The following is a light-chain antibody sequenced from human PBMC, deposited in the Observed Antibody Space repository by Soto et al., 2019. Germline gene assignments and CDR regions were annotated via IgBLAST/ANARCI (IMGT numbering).Light chain of an antibody. CDR1: TSDIGSNT. V-gene: IGLV1-44*01. CDR2: ANN. J-gene: IGLJ3*02. Sequence: QSVLTQPPSASGTPGLKITISCSGSTSDIGSNTVNWYQQVPGTAPKLLIYANNQRPSGVPDRFSGSKSGTSASLAISGLQSEDEADYYCEAWDDSLNGPVFGGGTKLTVL. CDR3: EAWDDSLNGPV.